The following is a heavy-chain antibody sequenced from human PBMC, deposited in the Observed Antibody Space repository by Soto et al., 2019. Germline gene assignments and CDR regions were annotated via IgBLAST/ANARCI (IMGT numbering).Heavy chain of an antibody. CDR3: TTGSVEGF. Sequence: EVQLVDDGGGLVKPGGSLSLSCEASGFSVSKAWMNWVRQAPGKGLEWVGRIKTRDEGETTNYAAPVKGRFTISRDDSKNTRYLQMNSLKSEDTAVYYCTTGSVEGFWGQGTTVTVSS. V-gene: IGHV3-15*07. D-gene: IGHD2-15*01. CDR2: IKTRDEGETT. J-gene: IGHJ6*02. CDR1: GFSVSKAW.